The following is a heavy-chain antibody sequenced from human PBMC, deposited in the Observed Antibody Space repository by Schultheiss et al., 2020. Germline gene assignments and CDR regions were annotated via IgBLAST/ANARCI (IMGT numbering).Heavy chain of an antibody. Sequence: SETLSLTCTVSGVSITTYYWSWIRQPPGKGLEWIGCFYYSGSTRYNPSLESRVTISLDTSKNHFSLRLASLTAADTAVYYCASIGYCSGGSCPDYWGQGTLVTVSS. CDR1: GVSITTYY. J-gene: IGHJ4*02. CDR3: ASIGYCSGGSCPDY. V-gene: IGHV4-59*08. D-gene: IGHD2-15*01. CDR2: FYYSGST.